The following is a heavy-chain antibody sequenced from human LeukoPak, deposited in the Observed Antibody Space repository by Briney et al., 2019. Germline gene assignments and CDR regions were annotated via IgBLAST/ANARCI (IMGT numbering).Heavy chain of an antibody. D-gene: IGHD3-10*01. CDR1: GFSLNSGGVG. V-gene: IGHV2-5*01. J-gene: IGHJ4*02. Sequence: SGPTLVKPTQTLTLTCTFSGFSLNSGGVGVGWIRQPPGKALQWLAVIYWNDDKRYRPSLQSRLTITKDTSKNQVVLRMMNMDPVDTATYYCAHKRGRLGDFYSWGQGTLVTVSS. CDR3: AHKRGRLGDFYS. CDR2: IYWNDDK.